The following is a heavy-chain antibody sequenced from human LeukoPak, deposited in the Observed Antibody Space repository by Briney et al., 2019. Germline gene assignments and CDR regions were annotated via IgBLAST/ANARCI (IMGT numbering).Heavy chain of an antibody. Sequence: GESLRISCKGSGYIFTSYWITWVRQMPGKGLEWMGMIDATDSYTKYSPSFQGHVTISTDKSISTAYLQWSSLKASDTAIYYCARRGRSSSNFDFWGQGTLVTVSS. V-gene: IGHV5-10-1*01. J-gene: IGHJ4*02. D-gene: IGHD6-6*01. CDR2: IDATDSYT. CDR3: ARRGRSSSNFDF. CDR1: GYIFTSYW.